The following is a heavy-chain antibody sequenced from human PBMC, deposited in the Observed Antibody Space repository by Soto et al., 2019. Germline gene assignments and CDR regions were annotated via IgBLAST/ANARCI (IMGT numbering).Heavy chain of an antibody. CDR2: IYYSGST. D-gene: IGHD1-1*01. CDR1: GGSISSYY. CDR3: AKHVPTTAFDI. Sequence: SETLSLTCTVSGGSISSYYWSWIRQPPGKGLEWIGYIYYSGSTKCNPSLKSRVTISVDTSKNQFSLKLSSVTAADTAVYYCAKHVPTTAFDIWGQGTMVTLSS. V-gene: IGHV4-59*08. J-gene: IGHJ3*02.